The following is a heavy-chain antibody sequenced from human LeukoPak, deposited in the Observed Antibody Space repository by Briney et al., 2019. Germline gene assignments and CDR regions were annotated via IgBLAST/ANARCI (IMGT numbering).Heavy chain of an antibody. Sequence: APVKLTCKASGYTFTDYYMHWVRQAPGQGLEWMGWINPNGGGTSYAQKFQGRVTMTRDTYISTAYMDLSRLKSDDTAVYYCARAATVTNYWGEGTLVTVSS. D-gene: IGHD4-11*01. CDR1: GYTFTDYY. J-gene: IGHJ4*02. CDR2: INPNGGGT. V-gene: IGHV1-2*02. CDR3: ARAATVTNY.